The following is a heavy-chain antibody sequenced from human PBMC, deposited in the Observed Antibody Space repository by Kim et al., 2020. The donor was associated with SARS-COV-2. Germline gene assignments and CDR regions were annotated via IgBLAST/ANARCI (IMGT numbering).Heavy chain of an antibody. CDR3: ARTMNNEFCSGVNGWF. Sequence: SETLSLTCTVSGDSISSSVYYWGWLRQPPGQGLEWIGSIYYSGTTHYNPSLTSRVTITVDTSNNRFYLKLTSVTAADTAVYYCARTMNNEFCSGVNGWF. CDR1: GDSISSSVYY. D-gene: IGHD3-3*01. J-gene: IGHJ5*01. V-gene: IGHV4-39*01. CDR2: IYYSGTT.